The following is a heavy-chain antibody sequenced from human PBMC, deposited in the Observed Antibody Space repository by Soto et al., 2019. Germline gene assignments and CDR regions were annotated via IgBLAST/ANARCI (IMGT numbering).Heavy chain of an antibody. D-gene: IGHD5-18*01. V-gene: IGHV4-59*01. CDR3: ARAHTAMVTEQFDY. J-gene: IGHJ4*02. CDR1: CGSISSYY. CDR2: IYYSGST. Sequence: LSLTCTVSCGSISSYYWSWIRQPPGKGLEWIGYIYYSGSTNYNPSLKSRVTISVDTSKNQFSLKLSSVTAADTAVYYCARAHTAMVTEQFDYWGQGTLVTVSS.